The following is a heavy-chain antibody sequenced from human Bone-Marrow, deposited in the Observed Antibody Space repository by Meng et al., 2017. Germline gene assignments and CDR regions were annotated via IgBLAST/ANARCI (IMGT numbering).Heavy chain of an antibody. CDR3: AREKIAAVLLAKREHYYYYGMDV. D-gene: IGHD6-13*01. J-gene: IGHJ6*02. Sequence: ASVKVSCKASGCTFSSYAISWVRQAPGQGLEWMGWINPNSGCTNYAQKFQGRVTMTRDTSISTAYMELSRLRSDDTAVYYCAREKIAAVLLAKREHYYYYGMDVWGQGTTVTVSS. CDR2: INPNSGCT. CDR1: GCTFSSYA. V-gene: IGHV1-2*02.